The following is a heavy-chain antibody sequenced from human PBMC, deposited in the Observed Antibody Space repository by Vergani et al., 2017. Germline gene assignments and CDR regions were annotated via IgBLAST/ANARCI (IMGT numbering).Heavy chain of an antibody. D-gene: IGHD2-15*01. Sequence: VQLVESGGGVVQPGGSLRLSCAASGFTFDDYAMHWVRQAPGKGLEWVAVISYDGSNKYYADSVKGRFTISRDNSKNTLYLQMNSLRAEDTAVYYCARDAGYCSGGSCSDFDYWGQGTLVTVSS. CDR2: ISYDGSNK. J-gene: IGHJ4*02. CDR3: ARDAGYCSGGSCSDFDY. V-gene: IGHV3-30-3*01. CDR1: GFTFDDYA.